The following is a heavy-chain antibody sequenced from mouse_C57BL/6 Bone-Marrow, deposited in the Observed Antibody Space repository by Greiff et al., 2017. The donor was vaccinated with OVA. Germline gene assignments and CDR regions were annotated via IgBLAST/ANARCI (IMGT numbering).Heavy chain of an antibody. CDR2: ILPGSGST. J-gene: IGHJ4*01. Sequence: QVQLKESGAELMKPGASVKLSCKATGYTFTGYWIEWVKQRPGHGLEWIGEILPGSGSTNYNEKFKGKATFTADTSSNTAYMQLSSLTTEDSAIYYCASEPYYYGSSYVGRNAMDYWGQGTSVTVSS. CDR3: ASEPYYYGSSYVGRNAMDY. V-gene: IGHV1-9*01. D-gene: IGHD1-1*01. CDR1: GYTFTGYW.